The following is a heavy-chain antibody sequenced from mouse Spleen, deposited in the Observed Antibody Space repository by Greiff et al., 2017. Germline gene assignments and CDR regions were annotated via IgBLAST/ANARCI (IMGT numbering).Heavy chain of an antibody. J-gene: IGHJ2*01. CDR3: AYYYGSSYGYFDY. D-gene: IGHD1-1*01. CDR1: GFNIKDYY. CDR2: IDPEDGET. Sequence: VHVKQSGAELVKPGASVKLSCTASGFNIKDYYMHWVKQRTEQGLEWIGRIDPEDGETKYAPKFQGKATITADTSSNTAYLQLSSLTSEDTAVYYCAYYYGSSYGYFDYWGQGTTLTVSS. V-gene: IGHV14-2*01.